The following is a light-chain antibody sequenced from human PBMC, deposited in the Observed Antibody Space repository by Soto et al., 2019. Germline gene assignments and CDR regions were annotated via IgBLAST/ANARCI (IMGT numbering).Light chain of an antibody. CDR2: EVS. CDR1: SSDVGGYNY. V-gene: IGLV2-14*01. Sequence: QSALTQPASMSGSPGQSITISCTGTSSDVGGYNYVSWYQRHLGKAPKLMIYEVSNRPSGVSNRFSGSKSGNTASLTISGLQAEDEADYYCSSSTINNTVLFGGGTKVTVL. J-gene: IGLJ2*01. CDR3: SSSTINNTVL.